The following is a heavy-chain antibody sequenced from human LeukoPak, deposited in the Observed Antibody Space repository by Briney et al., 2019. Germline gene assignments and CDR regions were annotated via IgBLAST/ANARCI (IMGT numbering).Heavy chain of an antibody. V-gene: IGHV4-4*07. J-gene: IGHJ4*02. Sequence: SETLSLTCTVSGGSISSYYWSWIRQPAGKGLEWIGRIYTSGSTNYNPSLKSRVTMSVDTSKNQFSLKLSSVTAADTAVYYCASSEGSSSWYGFDYWGQGTLVTVSS. CDR1: GGSISSYY. CDR2: IYTSGST. CDR3: ASSEGSSSWYGFDY. D-gene: IGHD6-13*01.